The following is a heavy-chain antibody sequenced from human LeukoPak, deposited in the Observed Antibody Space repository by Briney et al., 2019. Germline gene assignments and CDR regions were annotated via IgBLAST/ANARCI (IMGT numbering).Heavy chain of an antibody. V-gene: IGHV1-46*01. CDR3: AREAGGHDSFDY. CDR1: GYTFTSYG. CDR2: INPSGGST. D-gene: IGHD1-1*01. Sequence: ASVKVSCKASGYTFTSYGISWVRQAPGQGLEWMGIINPSGGSTSYAQKFQGRVTMTRDTSTSTVYMELSSLRSEDTAVYYCAREAGGHDSFDYWGQGTLVTVSS. J-gene: IGHJ4*02.